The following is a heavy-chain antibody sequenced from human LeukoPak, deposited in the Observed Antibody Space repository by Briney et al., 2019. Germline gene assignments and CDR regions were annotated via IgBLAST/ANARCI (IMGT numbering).Heavy chain of an antibody. CDR1: GFTVSSNY. D-gene: IGHD6-13*01. J-gene: IGHJ4*02. CDR3: ARGEYSSSSSFDY. CDR2: IYSGGST. Sequence: PGGSLRLSCAASGFTVSSNYMSWVRQAPGKGLEWVSVIYSGGSTYYADSVKGRFTISRDNSKDTLYLQMNSLRAEDTAVYYCARGEYSSSSSFDYWGQGTLVTVSS. V-gene: IGHV3-53*01.